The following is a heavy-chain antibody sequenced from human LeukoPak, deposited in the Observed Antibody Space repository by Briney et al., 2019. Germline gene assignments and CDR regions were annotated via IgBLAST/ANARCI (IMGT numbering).Heavy chain of an antibody. CDR3: ASSTVVRDRTEYFQH. D-gene: IGHD4-23*01. CDR1: GYTFTSYA. J-gene: IGHJ1*01. V-gene: IGHV1-69*13. CDR2: IIPIFGTA. Sequence: SVNVSCKASGYTFTSYAISWVRQAPGQGLEWMGGIIPIFGTANYAQKFQGRVTITADESTSTAYMELSSLRSEDTAVYYCASSTVVRDRTEYFQHWGQGTLVTVSS.